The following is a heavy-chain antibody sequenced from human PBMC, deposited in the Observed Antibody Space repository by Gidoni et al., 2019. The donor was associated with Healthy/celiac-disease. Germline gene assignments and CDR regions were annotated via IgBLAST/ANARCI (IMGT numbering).Heavy chain of an antibody. D-gene: IGHD4-17*01. J-gene: IGHJ4*02. CDR1: GFTFADYA. CDR3: AKDRSATVTRGFDY. CDR2: ISRNSGSI. V-gene: IGHV3-9*01. Sequence: EVQLVESGGGLVQPGRSLRLSCAASGFTFADYAMHWVRQAPGKGLGWGSCISRNSGSIGYADSVKGRFTISRDNAKNSLYLQMNSLRAEDTALYYCAKDRSATVTRGFDYWGQGTLVTVSS.